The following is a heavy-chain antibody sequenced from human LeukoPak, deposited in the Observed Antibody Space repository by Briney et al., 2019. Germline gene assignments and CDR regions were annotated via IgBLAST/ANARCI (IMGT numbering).Heavy chain of an antibody. CDR3: ARERLATWCDACDI. CDR1: GFTFGRSE. CDR2: ISTLGTRI. J-gene: IGHJ3*02. D-gene: IGHD1-26*01. Sequence: GGSLRLSCAASGFTFGRSEMNWVRQAPGKGLEWVSYISTLGTRICYADSVRGRFTMSRDNAKNSLYLQMDSLRAEDTAIYYWARERLATWCDACDIWGQGTVVTVSS. V-gene: IGHV3-48*03.